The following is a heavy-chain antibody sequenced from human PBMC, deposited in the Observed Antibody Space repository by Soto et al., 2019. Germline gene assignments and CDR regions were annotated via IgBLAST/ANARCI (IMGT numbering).Heavy chain of an antibody. CDR2: IYYSGSA. D-gene: IGHD4-17*01. J-gene: IGHJ4*02. CDR3: ARGPYGDLPFDS. CDR1: GGAISSSY. V-gene: IGHV4-59*01. Sequence: SETLSLTCTVSGGAISSSYWSWIRQPPGKGLEWIGYIYYSGSANYNPSLQSRVTISIDTSKNQFSLKLNSLTAADTAVYYCARGPYGDLPFDSWGQGALVTVSS.